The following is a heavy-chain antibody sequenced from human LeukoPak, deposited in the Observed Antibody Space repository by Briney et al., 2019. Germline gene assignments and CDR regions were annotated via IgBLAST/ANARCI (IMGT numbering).Heavy chain of an antibody. Sequence: GGSLRLSCAASGFTVSSNYMSWVRQAPGKGLEWVSVIYSGGSTYYADSVKGRFTISRDNSKNTLYLKMNSLRAEDTAVYYCATTQTNCGGDCPYYYYYMDVWGKGTTVTVSS. V-gene: IGHV3-53*01. CDR2: IYSGGST. CDR3: ATTQTNCGGDCPYYYYYMDV. CDR1: GFTVSSNY. D-gene: IGHD2-21*02. J-gene: IGHJ6*03.